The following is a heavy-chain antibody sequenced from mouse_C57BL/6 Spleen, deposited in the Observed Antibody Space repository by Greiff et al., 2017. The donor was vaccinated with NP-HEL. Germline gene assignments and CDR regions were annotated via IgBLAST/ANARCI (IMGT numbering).Heavy chain of an antibody. J-gene: IGHJ2*01. CDR1: GYAFSSSW. V-gene: IGHV1-82*01. D-gene: IGHD4-1*01. Sequence: VKLMESGPELVKPGASVKISCKASGYAFSSSWMNWVKQRPGKGLEWIGRIYPGDGDTNYNGKFKGKATLTADKSSSTAYMQLSSLTSEDSAVYFCALLGPSFDYWGQGTTLTVSS. CDR3: ALLGPSFDY. CDR2: IYPGDGDT.